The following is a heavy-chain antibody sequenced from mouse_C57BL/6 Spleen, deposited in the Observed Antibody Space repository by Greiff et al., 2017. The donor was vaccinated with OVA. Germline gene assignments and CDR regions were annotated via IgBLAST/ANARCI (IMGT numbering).Heavy chain of an antibody. J-gene: IGHJ4*01. Sequence: EVKLMESGPGLVKPSQSLSLTCSVTGYSITSGYYWNWIRQFPGNKLEWMGYISYDGSNNYNPSLKNRISITRDTSKNQFFLKLNSVTTEDTATYYCASGGDYAMDYWGQGTSVTVSS. V-gene: IGHV3-6*01. CDR1: GYSITSGYY. CDR2: ISYDGSN. CDR3: ASGGDYAMDY.